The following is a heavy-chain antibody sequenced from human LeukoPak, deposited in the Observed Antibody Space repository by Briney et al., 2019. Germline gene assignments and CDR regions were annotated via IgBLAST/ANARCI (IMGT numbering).Heavy chain of an antibody. V-gene: IGHV3-7*01. CDR2: IKQDGSEK. J-gene: IGHJ4*02. Sequence: PGGSLRLSCAASGFTVSSNYMSWVRQAPGKGLEWVANIKQDGSEKYYVDSVKGRFTISRDNAKNSLYLQMNSLRAEDTAVYYCARDQNDYFDYWGQGTLVTVSS. CDR3: ARDQNDYFDY. CDR1: GFTVSSNY.